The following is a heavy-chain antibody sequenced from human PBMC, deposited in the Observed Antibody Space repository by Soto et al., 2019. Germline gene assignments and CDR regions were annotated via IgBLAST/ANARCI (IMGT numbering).Heavy chain of an antibody. CDR2: IRNKDYSYTT. D-gene: IGHD6-13*01. CDR3: VRRAAGHTGPSDH. V-gene: IGHV3-72*01. J-gene: IGHJ5*02. Sequence: EVQLVESGGGLVQPGGSLRLSCAASDFTFSDYYMDWARQAPGKGLEWIGRIRNKDYSYTTEYAASVKGRFTISRDDSQNSLYLQMNSLQTEDTAGYYCVRRAAGHTGPSDHWGQGALVNVSA. CDR1: DFTFSDYY.